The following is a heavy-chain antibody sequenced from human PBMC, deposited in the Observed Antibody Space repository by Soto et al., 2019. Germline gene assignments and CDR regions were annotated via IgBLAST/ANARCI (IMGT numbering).Heavy chain of an antibody. V-gene: IGHV1-8*01. Sequence: QVQLVQSGAEVRKPGASVKVSCKASGFPFTSLDINWVRQAPGQGLEWVGYMTPSGYIGFAQKFRGRVSMTRDAYTSTVSMELSSLRSDDTAVYYCARYQEAAAFNDWGQGTLVTVSS. J-gene: IGHJ4*02. D-gene: IGHD6-25*01. CDR1: GFPFTSLD. CDR2: MTPSGYI. CDR3: ARYQEAAAFND.